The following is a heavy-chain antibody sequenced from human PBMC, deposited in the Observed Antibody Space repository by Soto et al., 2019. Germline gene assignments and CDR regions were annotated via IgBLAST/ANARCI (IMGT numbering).Heavy chain of an antibody. J-gene: IGHJ6*03. V-gene: IGHV4-34*01. D-gene: IGHD5-12*01. CDR3: ASTRGYSGYYKPRYYYYYMDV. CDR2: LNHSGST. CDR1: GGSFSGYY. Sequence: QVQLQQWGAGLLKPSETLSLTCAVYGGSFSGYYWSWIRQPPGKGLEWIGELNHSGSTNYNPSLKSRVTISVDTSKNQFSLKLSSVTAADTAVYYCASTRGYSGYYKPRYYYYYMDVCGKGTTVTVSS.